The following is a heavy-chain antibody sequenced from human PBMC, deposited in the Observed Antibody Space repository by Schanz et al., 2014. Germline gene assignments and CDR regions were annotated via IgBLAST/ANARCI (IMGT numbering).Heavy chain of an antibody. CDR1: GYTFTGYY. V-gene: IGHV1-2*02. CDR2: INPNSGGT. J-gene: IGHJ4*02. Sequence: QVQLLQSGAEVKKPGASVKVSCKDSGYTFTGYYMHWVRQAPGQGLEWMGRINPNSGGTNYAQKFQGRVTMTRDTYISTAYMELSSLRSDDTAVYYCARELRLEYYFDYWGQGTQVTVSS. CDR3: ARELRLEYYFDY. D-gene: IGHD4-17*01.